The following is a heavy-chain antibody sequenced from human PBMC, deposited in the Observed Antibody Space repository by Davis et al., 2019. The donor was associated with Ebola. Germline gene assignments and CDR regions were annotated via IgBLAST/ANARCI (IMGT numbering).Heavy chain of an antibody. Sequence: SLKISCAASGFTFDDYAMHWVRQPPGKSLEWVSGISWNSGSIGYEDSVKGRFTISRDNAKNTLYLQMNSLRAEDTAMYYCGRVIGIPGIGMDVWGQGTTVTVSS. J-gene: IGHJ6*02. CDR2: ISWNSGSI. V-gene: IGHV3-9*01. D-gene: IGHD2-21*01. CDR3: GRVIGIPGIGMDV. CDR1: GFTFDDYA.